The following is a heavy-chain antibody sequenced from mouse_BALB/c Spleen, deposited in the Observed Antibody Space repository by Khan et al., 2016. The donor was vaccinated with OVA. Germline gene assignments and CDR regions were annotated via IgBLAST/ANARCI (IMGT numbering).Heavy chain of an antibody. V-gene: IGHV2-6-1*01. CDR3: ARQPYYHYYVMDY. CDR1: GFSFTNYG. Sequence: QVQLQESGPGLVAPSQSLSLTCTISGFSFTNYGVHWIRQPPGKGLEWLVVIWSDGSTTYNSALKSRLTITTDNSKSQVFLQMNSLQTDDTAIYFCARQPYYHYYVMDYWGQGTSVTVSS. J-gene: IGHJ4*01. CDR2: IWSDGST. D-gene: IGHD2-10*01.